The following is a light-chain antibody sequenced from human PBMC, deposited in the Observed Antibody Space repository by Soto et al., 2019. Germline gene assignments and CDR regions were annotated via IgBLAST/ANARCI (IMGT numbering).Light chain of an antibody. CDR3: QQYGSSPLT. J-gene: IGKJ4*01. CDR2: AAS. V-gene: IGKV3-20*01. Sequence: EIVLTQSPGTLSLSPGERATLSCRASQSISSGYVAWYQQKPGQAPSLLIYAASSRATGIADRFSGSGSGTDFTLTISRLEPEDFAVYYCQQYGSSPLTFGGGTKVDIK. CDR1: QSISSGY.